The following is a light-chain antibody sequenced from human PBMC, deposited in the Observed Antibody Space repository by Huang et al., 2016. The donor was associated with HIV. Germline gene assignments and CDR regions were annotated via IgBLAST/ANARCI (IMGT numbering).Light chain of an antibody. CDR1: QSVSSY. J-gene: IGKJ4*01. V-gene: IGKV3-11*01. Sequence: ESVLTQSPATLSLSPGERATLSCRARQSVSSYLAWYQQRPGQAPRLLIYDASNRAAGVPAKCMGGGSGTDFTLIISSREPEDVAVYYCRQRSNWPPLTFGGGTKVEIK. CDR3: RQRSNWPPLT. CDR2: DAS.